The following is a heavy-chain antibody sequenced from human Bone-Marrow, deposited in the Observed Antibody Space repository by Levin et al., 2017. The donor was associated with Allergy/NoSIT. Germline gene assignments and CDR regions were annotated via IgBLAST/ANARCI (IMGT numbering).Heavy chain of an antibody. CDR1: GYTFTSNS. CDR2: INPSGGST. Sequence: ASVKVSCKASGYTFTSNSIHWVRQAPGQGLEWMGIINPSGGSTTYAQKFQDRVTMTRDTSTRSFYMELSSLRSEDTAVYYCAREGRGGYYDSSGFRHDYWGQGTLVTVSS. J-gene: IGHJ4*02. CDR3: AREGRGGYYDSSGFRHDY. D-gene: IGHD3-22*01. V-gene: IGHV1-46*01.